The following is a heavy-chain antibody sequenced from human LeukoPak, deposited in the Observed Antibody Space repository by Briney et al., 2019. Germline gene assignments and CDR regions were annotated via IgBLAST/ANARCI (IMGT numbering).Heavy chain of an antibody. Sequence: GGSLRLSCAASGFTFSSYAMHWVRQAPGKGLEWVAVISYDGSNKYYADSVKGRFTISRDNSKNTLYLQMNSLRAEDTAVYYCARGRSSDYWGQGTLVTVSS. CDR1: GFTFSSYA. D-gene: IGHD6-6*01. J-gene: IGHJ4*02. CDR2: ISYDGSNK. V-gene: IGHV3-30-3*01. CDR3: ARGRSSDY.